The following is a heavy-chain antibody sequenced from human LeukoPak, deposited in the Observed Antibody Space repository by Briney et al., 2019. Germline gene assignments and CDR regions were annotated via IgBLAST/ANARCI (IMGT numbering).Heavy chain of an antibody. CDR1: IDSMSNFY. D-gene: IGHD5-18*01. Sequence: SETLSLTCSVSIDSMSNFYWSWIRQPPGKGLEWIGHIYFVGSTDYNPSLKSRVTISVDMSKNQFSLRLTSMTAADTAVYYCARHSTVGYNYSLFDYWGQGILVTVSS. J-gene: IGHJ4*02. V-gene: IGHV4-59*08. CDR2: IYFVGST. CDR3: ARHSTVGYNYSLFDY.